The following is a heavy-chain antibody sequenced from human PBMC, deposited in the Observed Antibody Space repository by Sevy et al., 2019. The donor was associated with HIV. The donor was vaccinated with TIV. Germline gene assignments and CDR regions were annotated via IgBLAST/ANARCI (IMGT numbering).Heavy chain of an antibody. CDR2: LSFGCGEI. V-gene: IGHV3-23*01. D-gene: IGHD2-8*01. CDR3: AREGCTKPHDY. CDR1: GFSLSKYS. J-gene: IGHJ4*02. Sequence: GGSLRLSCAASGFSLSKYSMSWVRQPPGKGLEWVSTLSFGCGEINYGDYVKGRFTISRDNSKSSVYLQMNNLRPEDTAVYYCAREGCTKPHDYWGQGTLVTVSS.